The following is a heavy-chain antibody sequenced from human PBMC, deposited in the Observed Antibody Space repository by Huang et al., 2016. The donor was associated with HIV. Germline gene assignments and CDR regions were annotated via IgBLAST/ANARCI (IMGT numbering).Heavy chain of an antibody. CDR1: GGSMSSYY. Sequence: QVQLQESGPGLVKPSETLSLTCTVSGGSMSSYYWSWIRQPPGKGLEWIGYMYYSGGTNYNPSLKSRVTISVDTSKNQFSLRLSAVTAADTAVYYCASASIAARRWFDPWGQGSLVTVSS. CDR3: ASASIAARRWFDP. J-gene: IGHJ5*02. D-gene: IGHD6-6*01. V-gene: IGHV4-59*01. CDR2: MYYSGGT.